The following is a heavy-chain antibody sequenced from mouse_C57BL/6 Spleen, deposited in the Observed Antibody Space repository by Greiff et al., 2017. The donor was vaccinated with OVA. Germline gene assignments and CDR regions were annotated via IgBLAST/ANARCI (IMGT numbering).Heavy chain of an antibody. CDR2: IYPGDGDI. V-gene: IGHV1-80*01. D-gene: IGHD1-1*01. J-gene: IGHJ2*01. CDR1: GYAFSSYW. Sequence: QVQLQQSGAELVKPGASVKISCKASGYAFSSYWMNWVKQRPGKGLEWIGQIYPGDGDINYNGKFKGKATLTADKSSSTAYMQLSSLTSEDAAVYFCARGPTVRDDYGGQGTTLTVSS. CDR3: ARGPTVRDDY.